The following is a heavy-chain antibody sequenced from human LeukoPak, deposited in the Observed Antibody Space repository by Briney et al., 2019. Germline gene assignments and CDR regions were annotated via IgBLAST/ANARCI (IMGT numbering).Heavy chain of an antibody. D-gene: IGHD6-19*01. CDR2: IYYSGST. Sequence: SETLSLTCTVSGGSVSSGSYYWSWIRQPPGKGLEWIGYIYYSGSTNYNPSLKSRVTISVDTSKNQSSLKLSSVTAADTAVYYCARVEYSSGWPTVDYWGQGTLVTVSS. V-gene: IGHV4-61*01. CDR3: ARVEYSSGWPTVDY. CDR1: GGSVSSGSYY. J-gene: IGHJ4*02.